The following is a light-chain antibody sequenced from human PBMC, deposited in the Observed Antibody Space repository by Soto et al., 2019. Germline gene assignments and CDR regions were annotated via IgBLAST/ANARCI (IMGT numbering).Light chain of an antibody. CDR2: GAS. CDR1: QSVSSSY. J-gene: IGKJ1*01. CDR3: QQYGSSPQP. Sequence: EILLTQSPGTLSLAPGERATLSCRASQSVSSSYLAWYQQKPGQAPRLLIYGASSRATGIPDRFSGSWSGTGFTLTISRLEPDDFALYYCQQYGSSPQPFGQRTKVEIK. V-gene: IGKV3-20*01.